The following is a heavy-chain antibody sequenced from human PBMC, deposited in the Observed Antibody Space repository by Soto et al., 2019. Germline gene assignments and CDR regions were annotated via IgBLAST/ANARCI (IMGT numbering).Heavy chain of an antibody. CDR1: GFTFSSYG. CDR2: IWYDGSNK. CDR3: ALSLTTPFTYGGDAFDI. V-gene: IGHV3-33*01. Sequence: QVQLVESGGGEVQPGRSLRLSCAASGFTFSSYGMHWVRQAPGKGLEWVAVIWYDGSNKYYADSVKGRFTISRDNSKNTLYLQMNSLRAEDTAVYYCALSLTTPFTYGGDAFDIWGQGTMVTVSS. D-gene: IGHD4-17*01. J-gene: IGHJ3*02.